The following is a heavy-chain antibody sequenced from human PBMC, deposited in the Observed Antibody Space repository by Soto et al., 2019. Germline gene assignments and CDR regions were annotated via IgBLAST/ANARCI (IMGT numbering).Heavy chain of an antibody. J-gene: IGHJ3*02. D-gene: IGHD6-13*01. CDR1: GITFSKAW. V-gene: IGHV3-15*01. CDR2: IISKTDGGTT. Sequence: EVQLVESGGGLVEPGGSLRLSCAASGITFSKAWMNWVRKAPGKGLEYIGRIISKTDGGTTEYAAPVEGRFTVSRDDSKNTLYLQMSGLKTEDTAVYYCTTTRPGTNVFDNWGQGTLVTVSS. CDR3: TTTRPGTNVFDN.